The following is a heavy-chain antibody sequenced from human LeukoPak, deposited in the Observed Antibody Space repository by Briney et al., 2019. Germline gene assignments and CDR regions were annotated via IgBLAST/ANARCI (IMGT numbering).Heavy chain of an antibody. Sequence: GGSLRLSCSASGFTFSSHAMHWVRQAPGKGLQYVSAISSNGGSTYYADSVKGRFTISRDNSKNTLYLQMSSLRAEDTAVYSCARDRGGGYDFDYWGQGTLVTVSS. CDR1: GFTFSSHA. CDR3: ARDRGGGYDFDY. V-gene: IGHV3-64*03. J-gene: IGHJ4*02. D-gene: IGHD5-12*01. CDR2: ISSNGGST.